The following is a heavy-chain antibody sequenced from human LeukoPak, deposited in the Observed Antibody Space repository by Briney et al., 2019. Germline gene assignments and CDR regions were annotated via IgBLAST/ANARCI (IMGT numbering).Heavy chain of an antibody. CDR1: GFTFSSYW. Sequence: LPGGSLRLSCAASGFTFSSYWMHWVRQAPGKGLVWVSRINSDGSSTSYADSVKGRFTISRDNAKNTLYLQMNSLRAEDTAVYYCARVHRGYSGYDSFDYFDYWGQGTLVTVSS. J-gene: IGHJ4*02. CDR3: ARVHRGYSGYDSFDYFDY. D-gene: IGHD5-12*01. CDR2: INSDGSST. V-gene: IGHV3-74*01.